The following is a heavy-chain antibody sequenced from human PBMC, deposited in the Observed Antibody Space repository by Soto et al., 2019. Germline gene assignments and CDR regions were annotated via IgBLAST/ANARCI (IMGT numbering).Heavy chain of an antibody. J-gene: IGHJ5*02. CDR2: VFYSGST. CDR3: ASSLRYFDWLLSFYWFDP. V-gene: IGHV4-39*01. D-gene: IGHD3-9*01. Sequence: SETLSLTCTVSGGSISSSSYYWGWIRQPPGKGLEWIGTVFYSGSTYYNPSLKSRVTISVDTSKNQFSLKLSSVTAADTAVYYCASSLRYFDWLLSFYWFDPWGQGTLVTVSS. CDR1: GGSISSSSYY.